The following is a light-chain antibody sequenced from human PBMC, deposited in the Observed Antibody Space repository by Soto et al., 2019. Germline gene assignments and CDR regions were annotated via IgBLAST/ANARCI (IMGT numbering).Light chain of an antibody. CDR2: AAS. CDR3: QQSET. J-gene: IGKJ1*01. V-gene: IGKV3-20*01. CDR1: QSVSSTY. Sequence: EIVLTQYAGTLSLSPGETATLSCRASQSVSSTYLAWYQQKPGQAPRLLIYAASSRATGIPDRFSGSGSGTHFTRTISRLEPEDFAGYYCQQSETFGQGTKVDIK.